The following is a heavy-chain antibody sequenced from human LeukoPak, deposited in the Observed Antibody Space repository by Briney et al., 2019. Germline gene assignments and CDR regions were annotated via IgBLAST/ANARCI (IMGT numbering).Heavy chain of an antibody. Sequence: SETLSLTCTVSGGSISSYYWSWIRQSPGKGLEWIGYIYYSGSTNYNPSLKSRVTISVDTSKNQFSLKLSSVTTADTAVYYCARLNRGEEAFDIWGQGTMVTVSS. J-gene: IGHJ3*02. CDR3: ARLNRGEEAFDI. CDR1: GGSISSYY. V-gene: IGHV4-59*01. D-gene: IGHD2/OR15-2a*01. CDR2: IYYSGST.